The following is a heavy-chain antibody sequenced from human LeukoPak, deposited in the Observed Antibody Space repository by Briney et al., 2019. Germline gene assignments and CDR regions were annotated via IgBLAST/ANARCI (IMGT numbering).Heavy chain of an antibody. Sequence: GGSLRLSCAASGFTFSGYSMNWVRQAPGKGLEWVSSISSSSSYIYYADSVKGRFTSSRDNAKNSLYLQMNSLRAEDTAVYYCARDDTGSSGGPNWFDPWGQGTPVTVSS. V-gene: IGHV3-21*01. CDR1: GFTFSGYS. D-gene: IGHD6-6*01. J-gene: IGHJ5*02. CDR3: ARDDTGSSGGPNWFDP. CDR2: ISSSSSYI.